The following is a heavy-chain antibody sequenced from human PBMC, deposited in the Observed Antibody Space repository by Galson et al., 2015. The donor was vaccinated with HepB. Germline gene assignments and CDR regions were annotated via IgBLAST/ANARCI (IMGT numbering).Heavy chain of an antibody. CDR2: IYSGGST. J-gene: IGHJ6*02. V-gene: IGHV3-66*02. D-gene: IGHD3-22*01. CDR3: ALAAYYDSSGYPAVHYYGMDV. CDR1: GFTVSSNY. Sequence: SLRLSCAASGFTVSSNYMSWVRQAPGKGLEWVSVIYSGGSTYYADSVKGRFTISRDNSKNTLYLQMNSLRAEDTAVYYCALAAYYDSSGYPAVHYYGMDVWGQGTTVTVSS.